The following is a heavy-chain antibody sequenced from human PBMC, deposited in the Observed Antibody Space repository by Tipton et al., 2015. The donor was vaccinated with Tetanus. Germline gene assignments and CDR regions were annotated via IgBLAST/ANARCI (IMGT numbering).Heavy chain of an antibody. V-gene: IGHV5-51*01. D-gene: IGHD1-14*01. CDR2: IYPDDSRT. Sequence: QSGPEVKKPGESLKISCQGSGLTLSTYWIAWVRQMPGKGLEWMGFIYPDDSRTGLSPSFQGQVTISADKSISTAFLQWNSLKASDTAMYYCAKEALGVLNLWGKGTTVIVSS. CDR1: GLTLSTYW. CDR3: AKEALGVLNL. J-gene: IGHJ6*04.